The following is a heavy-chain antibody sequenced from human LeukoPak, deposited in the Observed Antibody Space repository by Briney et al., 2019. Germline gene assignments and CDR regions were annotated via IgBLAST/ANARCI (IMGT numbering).Heavy chain of an antibody. J-gene: IGHJ3*02. Sequence: SVKVSCKASGGTFSSYAISWVRQAPGQGLEWRGGIIPIFGTANYAQKFQGRVTITADESTSTAYMELSSLRSEDTAVYYCARAPSKRPFGALTWGIWGQGTMVTVSS. CDR2: IIPIFGTA. V-gene: IGHV1-69*13. CDR3: ARAPSKRPFGALTWGI. CDR1: GGTFSSYA. D-gene: IGHD1-26*01.